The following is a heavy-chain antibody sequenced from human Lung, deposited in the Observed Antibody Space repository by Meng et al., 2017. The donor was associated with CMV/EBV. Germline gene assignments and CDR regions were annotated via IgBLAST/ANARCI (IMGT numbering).Heavy chain of an antibody. D-gene: IGHD4-23*01. J-gene: IGHJ4*02. Sequence: QVQLPQAGPGPVKPSQTLSVTCAISGDIVSSNSAAWHWIRQSPSRGLEWLGRTYYRSKWYHEYAVSVKSRITISPDTPKNQFSLQLNSMTPEDTAVYYCARGINGGCGDWGQGTLVTVSS. CDR2: TYYRSKWYH. CDR3: ARGINGGCGD. V-gene: IGHV6-1*01. CDR1: GDIVSSNSAA.